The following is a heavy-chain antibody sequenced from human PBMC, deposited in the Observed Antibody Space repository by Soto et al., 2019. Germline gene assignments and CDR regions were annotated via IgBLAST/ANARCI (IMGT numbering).Heavy chain of an antibody. Sequence: GGSLRLSCAASGFTFSSYAMSWVRQAPGKGLEWVSAISGSGGSTYYADSVKGRFTISRDNSKNTLHLQMNSLRAEDTAVYYCAKDQDIVVVVAATPGAFDIWGQGTMVTVSS. CDR2: ISGSGGST. CDR1: GFTFSSYA. D-gene: IGHD2-15*01. J-gene: IGHJ3*02. CDR3: AKDQDIVVVVAATPGAFDI. V-gene: IGHV3-23*01.